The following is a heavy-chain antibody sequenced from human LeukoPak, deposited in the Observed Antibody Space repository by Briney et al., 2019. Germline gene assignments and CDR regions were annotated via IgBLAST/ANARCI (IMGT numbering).Heavy chain of an antibody. CDR3: AREFNNYFDY. CDR1: AFSFSDYS. Sequence: PGWSLRLSCAASAFSFSDYSMSWIRQAPGQGLEWVSFISSSADITYYADSVKGRFTISRDNTKNSLYLQMNSLRAEDTAVYYCAREFNNYFDYWGQGTLVTVSS. V-gene: IGHV3-11*01. CDR2: ISSSADIT. J-gene: IGHJ4*02.